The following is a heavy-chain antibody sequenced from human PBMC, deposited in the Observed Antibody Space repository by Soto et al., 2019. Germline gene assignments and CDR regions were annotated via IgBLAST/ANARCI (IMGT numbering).Heavy chain of an antibody. CDR1: GYTLTGYA. CDR3: AREAVPYYSDISGYSRSSPHDPIDI. V-gene: IGHV1-3*01. D-gene: IGHD3-22*01. J-gene: IGHJ3*02. CDR2: INADNGNT. Sequence: ASVKGSCKASGYTLTGYAMHWVRQAPGQRLEWMGWINADNGNTRYLQKFQGRVTITTDTSASTAYLELSSLTSEDTAVYYCAREAVPYYSDISGYSRSSPHDPIDIWGQGTMVTV.